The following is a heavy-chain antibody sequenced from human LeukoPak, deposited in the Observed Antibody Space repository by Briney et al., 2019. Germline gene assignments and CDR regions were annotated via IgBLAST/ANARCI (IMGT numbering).Heavy chain of an antibody. CDR2: INPNSGGT. CDR1: GYTFTGYY. CDR3: AKDPGLSGSYSMRPYYFDY. D-gene: IGHD1-26*01. V-gene: IGHV1-2*02. Sequence: GASVKVSCKASGYTFTGYYMHWVRQAPGQGLERMGWINPNSGGTNYAQKFQGRVTMTRDTSISTAYMELSRLRSDDTAVYYCAKDPGLSGSYSMRPYYFDYWGQGTLVTVSS. J-gene: IGHJ4*02.